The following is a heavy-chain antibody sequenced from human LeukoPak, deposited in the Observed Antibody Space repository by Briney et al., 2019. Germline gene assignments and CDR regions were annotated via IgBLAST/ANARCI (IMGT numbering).Heavy chain of an antibody. D-gene: IGHD6-13*01. CDR1: GFTVSSTY. CDR2: IYSGGST. Sequence: GGSLRLSCAASGFTVSSTYMSWVRQAPGKGLEWVSVIYSGGSTYHADSVMGRFTISRDNSKNTLYLQMNSLRAEDTAVYYCARDSNYDYWGQGTLVTVSS. CDR3: ARDSNYDY. J-gene: IGHJ4*02. V-gene: IGHV3-66*02.